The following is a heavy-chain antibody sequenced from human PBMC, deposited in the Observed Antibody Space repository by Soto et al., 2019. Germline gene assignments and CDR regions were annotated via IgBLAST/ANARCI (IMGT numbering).Heavy chain of an antibody. CDR3: ARDRIPMSGSNCYADHAQYVHL. CDR1: GDTLSTYV. D-gene: IGHD6-13*01. Sequence: QVQLVQSGAEVQKPGSSVRVSCKTSGDTLSTYVINWVRQAPGQGLEWMGGIIPMFGKANNEKKFQDRITITADESTRTAYLDLKSLSAGDTAVYYCARDRIPMSGSNCYADHAQYVHLWGQGTLITVSS. CDR2: IIPMFGKA. V-gene: IGHV1-69*01. J-gene: IGHJ4*02.